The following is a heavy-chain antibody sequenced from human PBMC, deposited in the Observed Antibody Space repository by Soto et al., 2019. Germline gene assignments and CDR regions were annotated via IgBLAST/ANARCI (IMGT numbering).Heavy chain of an antibody. J-gene: IGHJ4*02. CDR1: GGSISSSSYY. D-gene: IGHD2-15*01. V-gene: IGHV4-39*01. Sequence: PSETLSLTCTVSGGSISSSSYYWGWIRQPPGKGLEWIGSIYYSGSTYYNPSLKSRVTISVDTSKNQFSLKLSSVTAADTAVYYCARTTLGYCSGGSCYRIPPFFDYWGQGTLVTVSS. CDR2: IYYSGST. CDR3: ARTTLGYCSGGSCYRIPPFFDY.